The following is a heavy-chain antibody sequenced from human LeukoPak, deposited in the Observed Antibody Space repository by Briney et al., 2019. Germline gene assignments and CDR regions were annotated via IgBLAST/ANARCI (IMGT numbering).Heavy chain of an antibody. J-gene: IGHJ4*02. V-gene: IGHV3-30*02. CDR1: GFTFSGSG. CDR3: ARSPTSWYFGY. D-gene: IGHD2-2*01. Sequence: GGSLRLSCAASGFTFSGSGMHWVRQAPGKGLEWVAFIRYHGSDKFYADSVKGRFTISRDNSKNTLYLQMNSLRPEDTSVYYCARSPTSWYFGYWGQGTLVTVSS. CDR2: IRYHGSDK.